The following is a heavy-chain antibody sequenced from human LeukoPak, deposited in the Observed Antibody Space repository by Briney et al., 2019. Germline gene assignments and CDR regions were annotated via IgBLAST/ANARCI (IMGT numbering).Heavy chain of an antibody. CDR2: ISDYNGNT. CDR3: ARENTVTSLGYYYMDV. J-gene: IGHJ6*03. V-gene: IGHV1-18*01. D-gene: IGHD4-17*01. CDR1: GYTFTSYG. Sequence: ASVKVSCKASGYTFTSYGISWVRQAPGQGLEWMGWISDYNGNTNYAQKLQGRVTMTTDTSTSTAYMELRSLRSDDTAVYYCARENTVTSLGYYYMDVWGKGTTVTVSS.